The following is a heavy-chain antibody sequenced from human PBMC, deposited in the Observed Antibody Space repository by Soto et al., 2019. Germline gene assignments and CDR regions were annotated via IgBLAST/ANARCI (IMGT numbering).Heavy chain of an antibody. D-gene: IGHD2-21*01. CDR1: GGSISSGGYY. J-gene: IGHJ6*02. CDR3: AASCVACGGFNYYGMDV. CDR2: IYYSGST. Sequence: SETLSLTCTVSGGSISSGGYYWSWIRQPPGKGLEWIGYIYYSGSTYYNPSLKSRVTISVDTSKNQFSLKLSSVTAADTAVYYCAASCVACGGFNYYGMDVWGQGTTVT. V-gene: IGHV4-31*03.